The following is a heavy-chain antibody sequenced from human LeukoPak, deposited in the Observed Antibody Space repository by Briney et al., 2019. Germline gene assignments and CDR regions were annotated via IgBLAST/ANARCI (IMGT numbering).Heavy chain of an antibody. Sequence: ASETLSPTCAVYGGSFSGYYWSWIRQPPGKGLEWIGEINHSGSTNYNQSLKSRVTISVDTSKNQFSLKLSSVTAADTAVYYCARGNFVLRFLEWLLYFDYWGQGTLVTVSS. J-gene: IGHJ4*02. D-gene: IGHD3-3*01. CDR1: GGSFSGYY. CDR2: INHSGST. CDR3: ARGNFVLRFLEWLLYFDY. V-gene: IGHV4-34*01.